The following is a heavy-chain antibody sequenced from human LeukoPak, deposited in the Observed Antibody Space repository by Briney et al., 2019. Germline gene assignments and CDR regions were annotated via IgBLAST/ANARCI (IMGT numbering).Heavy chain of an antibody. CDR2: FNHSWGA. D-gene: IGHD3-10*01. CDR1: SGSFSGYY. Sequence: SETLSLTCAVYSGSFSGYYWTWFRQPPGKGLEWIGEFNHSWGAKYNPSLKSRVTISVDTSNNHLSLNLNSVTAADTAVYYCAASLWFGIYPDYWGQGTLVTVSS. J-gene: IGHJ4*02. V-gene: IGHV4-34*01. CDR3: AASLWFGIYPDY.